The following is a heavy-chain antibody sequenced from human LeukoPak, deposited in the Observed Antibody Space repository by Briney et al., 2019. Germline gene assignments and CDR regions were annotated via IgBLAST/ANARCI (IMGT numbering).Heavy chain of an antibody. CDR1: GGSISSSSYY. Sequence: SETLSLTCTVSGGSISSSSYYWGWIRQPPGKGLEWIGRIYYSGSTYYNPSLKSRVTISVDTSKNQFSLKLSSVTAADTAVYYCARATYYYDSSGYGYYFDYWGQGTLVTVSS. D-gene: IGHD3-22*01. V-gene: IGHV4-39*07. J-gene: IGHJ4*02. CDR3: ARATYYYDSSGYGYYFDY. CDR2: IYYSGST.